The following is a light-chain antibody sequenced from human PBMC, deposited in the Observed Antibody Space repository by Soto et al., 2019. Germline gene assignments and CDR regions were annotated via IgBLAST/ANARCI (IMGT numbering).Light chain of an antibody. CDR3: QQANSFPLT. CDR2: AAS. CDR1: QGISSR. J-gene: IGKJ4*01. Sequence: DIQMTQSPSSVSASVGDRVTITCRASQGISSRLAWYQKKPGKAPNLLIYAASNLQSGVPSRFSGSGSETDFTLTIGSLQPEDFATYYCQQANSFPLTFGGGNKVEIK. V-gene: IGKV1-12*01.